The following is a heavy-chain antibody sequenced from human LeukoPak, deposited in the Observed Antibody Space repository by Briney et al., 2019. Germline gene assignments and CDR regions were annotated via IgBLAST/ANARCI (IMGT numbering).Heavy chain of an antibody. CDR1: GGSISSSSYY. Sequence: PSDPLTLLCTVSGGSISSSSYYWRWLRQPPGKGLEWIWSISNSGSTYDRPSLKSRVIISVDTSKNQFSLKMSSVTAADTAVYYCARLRLVLRDAFDIWGQGTMVTVSS. V-gene: IGHV4-39*01. CDR3: ARLRLVLRDAFDI. CDR2: ISNSGST. D-gene: IGHD3-3*01. J-gene: IGHJ3*02.